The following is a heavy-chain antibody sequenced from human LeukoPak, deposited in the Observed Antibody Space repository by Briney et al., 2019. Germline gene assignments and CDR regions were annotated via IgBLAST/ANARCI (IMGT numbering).Heavy chain of an antibody. J-gene: IGHJ4*02. V-gene: IGHV3-23*01. D-gene: IGHD3-10*01. CDR2: IISSSRST. CDR1: GFTFTNAW. Sequence: GGSLRLSCAASGFTFTNAWMNWVRQAPGKGLEWVSGIISSSRSTYYADSVRGRFTISRDNSRNTLYLQMNSLRAEDTAVYYCARVVVLWFGELDWGQGTLVTVSS. CDR3: ARVVVLWFGELD.